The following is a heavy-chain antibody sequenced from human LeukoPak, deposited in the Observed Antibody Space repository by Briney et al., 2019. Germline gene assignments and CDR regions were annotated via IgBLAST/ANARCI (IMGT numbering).Heavy chain of an antibody. V-gene: IGHV4-30-4*01. CDR1: GGSISSGDYY. CDR2: IYYSGST. J-gene: IGHJ4*02. CDR3: ARELRYFGGVYFDY. Sequence: PSQTLSLTCTVSGGSISSGDYYWSWIRQPPGKGLEWIGYIYYSGSTYYNPSLKSRVTISVDTSKNQFSLKLSSVTAADTGVYYWARELRYFGGVYFDYRGQGTLVTVSS. D-gene: IGHD3-9*01.